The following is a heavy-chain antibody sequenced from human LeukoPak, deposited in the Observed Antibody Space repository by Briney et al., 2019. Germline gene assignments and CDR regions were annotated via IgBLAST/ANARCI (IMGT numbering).Heavy chain of an antibody. V-gene: IGHV3-23*01. CDR2: ISGSGGST. Sequence: GGSLRLSCAASGFTFSSYSMNWVRQAPGKGLEWVSAISGSGGSTYYADSVKGRFTISRDNSKNTLYLQMNSLRAEDTAVYYCAKDPTSYYEPGYFDYWGQGTLVTVSS. CDR1: GFTFSSYS. CDR3: AKDPTSYYEPGYFDY. D-gene: IGHD3-22*01. J-gene: IGHJ4*02.